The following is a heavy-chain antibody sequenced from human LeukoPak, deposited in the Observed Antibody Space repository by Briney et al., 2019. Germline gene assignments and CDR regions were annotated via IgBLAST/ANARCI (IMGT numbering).Heavy chain of an antibody. J-gene: IGHJ5*02. CDR2: NNGDGSTT. D-gene: IGHD2-15*01. V-gene: IGHV3-74*01. CDR3: ARDPRNVGLAP. Sequence: GGSLRLSCVASGFSLSGYWMYWVRQAPGKGLMYISRNNGDGSTTNYADVVKGRFTMSRDNVKNTLYLQMDSLRVEDTAVYYCARDPRNVGLAPWGQGTLVTVSS. CDR1: GFSLSGYW.